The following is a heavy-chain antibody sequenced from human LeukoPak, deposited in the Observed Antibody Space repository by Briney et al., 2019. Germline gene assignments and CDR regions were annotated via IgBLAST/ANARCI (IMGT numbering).Heavy chain of an antibody. J-gene: IGHJ4*02. V-gene: IGHV4-39*01. CDR3: ARRRARSGGDY. CDR1: GGSSSGYY. Sequence: PSETLSLTCAVYGGSSSGYYWGWIRQPPGKGLEWIGSIYYSGSTYYNPSLKSRVTISVDTSKNQFSLKLSSVTAADTAVYYCARRRARSGGDYWGQGTLVTVSS. CDR2: IYYSGST. D-gene: IGHD6-25*01.